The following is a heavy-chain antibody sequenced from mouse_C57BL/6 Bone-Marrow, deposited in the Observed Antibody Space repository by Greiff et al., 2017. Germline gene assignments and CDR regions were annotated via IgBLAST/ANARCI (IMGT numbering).Heavy chain of an antibody. CDR3: ALTGTSNYFDY. CDR2: IDPSDSYT. J-gene: IGHJ2*01. CDR1: GYTFTSYW. V-gene: IGHV1-69*01. D-gene: IGHD4-1*01. Sequence: QVQLQQPGAELVMPGASVKLSCKASGYTFTSYWMHWVKQRPGQGLEWIGAIDPSDSYTNYNQKFKGKSTLTVDKSSSTAYMQLSILTSEDSAVYYCALTGTSNYFDYWGQGTTLTVSS.